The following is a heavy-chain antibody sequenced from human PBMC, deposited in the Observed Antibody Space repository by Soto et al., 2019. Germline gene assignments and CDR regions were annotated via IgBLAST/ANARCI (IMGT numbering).Heavy chain of an antibody. CDR3: ARDTFGGAYDFLQ. CDR1: GFTVSSFY. D-gene: IGHD3-3*01. Sequence: EVQLVESGGGLVQPGGSLRLSCAASGFTVSSFYMTWVRQAPGKGLQWVAVISSGGSTYYADSVKGGFTISRDNSKNTLYLALNSLRAEDTAVYYCARDTFGGAYDFLQGGQGTLVTVSS. J-gene: IGHJ4*02. V-gene: IGHV3-66*01. CDR2: ISSGGST.